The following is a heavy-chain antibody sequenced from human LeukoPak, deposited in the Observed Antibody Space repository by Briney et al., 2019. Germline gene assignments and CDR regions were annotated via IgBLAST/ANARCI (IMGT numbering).Heavy chain of an antibody. Sequence: PGGSLRLSCAASGFTFSSYSMNWVRQAPGKGLEWVSCISSSSSTRYYADSVKGRFTISRDNGKNSLYLQMNSLRDEDTAVYYCARDPIGYGGNSGVSGANRKNWYFDLWSRGTLVTVAS. CDR3: ARDPIGYGGNSGVSGANRKNWYFDL. CDR1: GFTFSSYS. J-gene: IGHJ2*01. D-gene: IGHD4-23*01. V-gene: IGHV3-48*02. CDR2: ISSSSSTR.